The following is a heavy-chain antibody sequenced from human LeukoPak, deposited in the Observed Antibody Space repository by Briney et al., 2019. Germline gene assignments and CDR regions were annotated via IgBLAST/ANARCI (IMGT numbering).Heavy chain of an antibody. CDR3: ARAQVVDY. CDR1: GFTFSSYT. J-gene: IGHJ4*02. CDR2: ITSSSSYI. D-gene: IGHD2-15*01. V-gene: IGHV3-21*01. Sequence: GGSLRLSCAASGFTFSSYTMNWGRQAPGKGLEWVSYITSSSSYISYADSVKGRFTISRDNAKNSVYLQMNSLRAEDTAVYYCARAQVVDYWGQGTLVTVSS.